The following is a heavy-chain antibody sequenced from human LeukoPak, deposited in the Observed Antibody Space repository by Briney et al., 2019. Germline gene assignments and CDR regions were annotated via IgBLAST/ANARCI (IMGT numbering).Heavy chain of an antibody. CDR2: INTDGRTI. V-gene: IGHV3-74*01. CDR3: VRVAAGTGSFDI. D-gene: IGHD6-13*01. Sequence: GGSLRLSCAASGFTLSSYWMHRVLQAPGKGLVWVSRINTDGRTINYADSVEGRFTISRDIAKNTLYLQMNSLRAEDTAVYYCVRVAAGTGSFDIWGQGTMVTVSS. CDR1: GFTLSSYW. J-gene: IGHJ3*02.